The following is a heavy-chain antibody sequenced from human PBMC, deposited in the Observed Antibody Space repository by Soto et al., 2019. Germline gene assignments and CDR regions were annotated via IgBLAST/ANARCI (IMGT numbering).Heavy chain of an antibody. CDR3: TTPLGYCSGGSCYGYYYMDV. J-gene: IGHJ6*03. CDR1: GFTFSNAW. V-gene: IGHV3-15*01. CDR2: IKSKTDGGTT. D-gene: IGHD2-15*01. Sequence: GGSLRLSCAASGFTFSNAWMSWVRQAPGKGLEWVGRIKSKTDGGTTDYAAPVKGRFTISRDDSKNTLYLQMNSLKTEDTAVYYCTTPLGYCSGGSCYGYYYMDVWGKGTTVTVSS.